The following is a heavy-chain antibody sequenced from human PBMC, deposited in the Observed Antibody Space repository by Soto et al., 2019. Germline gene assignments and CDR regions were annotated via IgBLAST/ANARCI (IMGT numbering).Heavy chain of an antibody. Sequence: QVQLVQSGAEVKKPGSSVKVSCKVSGGTFSTYPVNWVRQAPGQGLEFMGGIIPKVGTTNYAQKFRGTVTITADESTSTAYMELNNLRSEDTAVYYCARGASYSTGWYIWFDPWGQGTLVTVSS. V-gene: IGHV1-69*01. J-gene: IGHJ5*02. D-gene: IGHD6-19*01. CDR3: ARGASYSTGWYIWFDP. CDR1: GGTFSTYP. CDR2: IIPKVGTT.